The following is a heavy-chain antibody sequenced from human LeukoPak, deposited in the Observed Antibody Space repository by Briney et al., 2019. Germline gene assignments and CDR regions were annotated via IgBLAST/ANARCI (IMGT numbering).Heavy chain of an antibody. J-gene: IGHJ5*02. V-gene: IGHV1-2*02. CDR2: INPNSGGT. Sequence: ASVKVSCKASGGTFSSYAISWVRQAPGQGLEWMGWINPNSGGTNYAQKFQGRVTMTRDTSLSTAYMELSRLRSDDKAVYYCARGAGEIVEVVAATPHWFDPWGQGTLVTVSS. CDR1: GGTFSSYA. D-gene: IGHD2-15*01. CDR3: ARGAGEIVEVVAATPHWFDP.